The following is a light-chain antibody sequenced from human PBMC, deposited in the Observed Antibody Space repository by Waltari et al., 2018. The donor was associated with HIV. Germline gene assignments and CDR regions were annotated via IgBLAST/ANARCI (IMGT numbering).Light chain of an antibody. J-gene: IGLJ2*01. CDR3: ATWDDSLSAVV. CDR2: ENE. Sequence: QSVLTQPPSVYSAPGPKVTTPCSGGRSTLTYNHLSFSQKVPGTSPTLLIYENEKRPSGIPARFSGSKFGTSATLDITELQTGDEANYYCATWDDSLSAVVFGEGTNLSVL. V-gene: IGLV1-51*02. CDR1: RSTLTYNH.